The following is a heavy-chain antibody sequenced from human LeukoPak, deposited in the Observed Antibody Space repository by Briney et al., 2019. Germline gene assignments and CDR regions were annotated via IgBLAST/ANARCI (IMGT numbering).Heavy chain of an antibody. D-gene: IGHD2-15*01. CDR2: TYYRTKWFN. J-gene: IGHJ5*02. Sequence: SQTLSLTCAISGDSVSSKSAGWNWIRQSPSRGLEGLGRTYYRTKWFNEYALSVKSRITINPDTSKDQFSLQLNSVTPDDTALYFCARDGSRYCRGGTCYSGWFDPWGQGTLVTVSS. CDR3: ARDGSRYCRGGTCYSGWFDP. CDR1: GDSVSSKSAG. V-gene: IGHV6-1*01.